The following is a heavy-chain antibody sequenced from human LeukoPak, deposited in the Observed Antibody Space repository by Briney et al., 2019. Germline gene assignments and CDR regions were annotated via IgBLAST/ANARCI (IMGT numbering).Heavy chain of an antibody. V-gene: IGHV4-61*02. CDR1: GGSISTGTDY. CDR2: IYTSGST. CDR3: ARESLGPPYYFDY. D-gene: IGHD1-26*01. J-gene: IGHJ4*02. Sequence: SETLSLTCTVSGGSISTGTDYWSRIRQPAGKGLEWIGRIYTSGSTNYNPSLKSRVTISVDTSKNQFSLKLSSVTAADTAAYYCARESLGPPYYFDYWGQGTLVTVSS.